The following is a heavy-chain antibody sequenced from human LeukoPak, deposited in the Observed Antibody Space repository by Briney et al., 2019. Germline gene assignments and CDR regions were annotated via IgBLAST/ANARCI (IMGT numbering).Heavy chain of an antibody. V-gene: IGHV4-59*08. Sequence: KPSETLSLTCTVSGGSISSYYWSWIRQPPGKGLEWIGYIYYSGSTNYNPSLKSRVTISVDTSKNQFSLKLSSVTAADTAVYYCARLDSSGYYHLEYWGQGTLVTVSS. CDR2: IYYSGST. CDR1: GGSISSYY. J-gene: IGHJ4*02. D-gene: IGHD3-22*01. CDR3: ARLDSSGYYHLEY.